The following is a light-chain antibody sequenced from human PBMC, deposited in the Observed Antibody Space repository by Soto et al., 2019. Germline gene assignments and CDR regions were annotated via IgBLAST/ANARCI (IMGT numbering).Light chain of an antibody. CDR2: GAS. CDR3: QQYGSSPTT. J-gene: IGKJ1*01. Sequence: EIVLTQSPVTLSLSPGERATLSCRASERLSSVYLAWYQQKPGQAPRLLIYGASSRATGIPDRFSGSGSGTDFTLTISRLEPEDFAVYYCQQYGSSPTTFCQGTKVDNK. V-gene: IGKV3-20*01. CDR1: ERLSSVY.